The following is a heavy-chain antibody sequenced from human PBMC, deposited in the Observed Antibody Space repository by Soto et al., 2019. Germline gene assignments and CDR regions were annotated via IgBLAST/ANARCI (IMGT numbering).Heavy chain of an antibody. CDR3: ATSSGALAASFPYYFDC. CDR2: ISSGSSTI. D-gene: IGHD6-25*01. J-gene: IGHJ4*02. Sequence: QVQLVESGGGLVKPGGSLRLSCAAAGFRFNDYYMTWIRQAHGKGLEWVSYISSGSSTIYYAHSVKGRFTISRDNAKNSLDLQMNSLRAEDTAVYYCATSSGALAASFPYYFDCLGQGTLVTVAS. CDR1: GFRFNDYY. V-gene: IGHV3-11*01.